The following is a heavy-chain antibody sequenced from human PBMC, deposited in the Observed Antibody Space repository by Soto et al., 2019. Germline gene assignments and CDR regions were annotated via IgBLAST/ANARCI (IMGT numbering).Heavy chain of an antibody. J-gene: IGHJ4*02. V-gene: IGHV1-18*04. CDR1: GYSFTSYG. CDR3: ARHRFNYYDDTVYYYFDY. D-gene: IGHD3-22*01. Sequence: ASVKVSCKASGYSFTSYGISWVRQAPGQGPEWMGWISGHNGNTNHPQSLQGRVTMTTDTSRNTAYMELRGLRSDDTAVYYCARHRFNYYDDTVYYYFDYWGQGTLVTVS. CDR2: ISGHNGNT.